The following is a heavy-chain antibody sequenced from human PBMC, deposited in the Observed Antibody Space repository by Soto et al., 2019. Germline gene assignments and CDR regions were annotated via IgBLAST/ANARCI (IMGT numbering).Heavy chain of an antibody. CDR3: ATDDYYDSSGYYPARVNWFDP. D-gene: IGHD3-22*01. Sequence: GASVKVSCKASGYTFATYGFSWVRQAPGQGLEWMGWISASNGNTNYAQKLRGRVTITADKSTSTAYMELSSLRSEDTAVYYCATDDYYDSSGYYPARVNWFDPWGQGTLVTVSS. CDR2: ISASNGNT. CDR1: GYTFATYG. V-gene: IGHV1-18*01. J-gene: IGHJ5*02.